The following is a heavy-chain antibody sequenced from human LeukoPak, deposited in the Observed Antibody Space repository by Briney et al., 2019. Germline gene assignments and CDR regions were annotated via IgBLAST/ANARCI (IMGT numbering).Heavy chain of an antibody. CDR2: IYSGGST. V-gene: IGHV3-66*01. CDR3: ARDWGNGASVSYWFDP. CDR1: GFTVSSNY. J-gene: IGHJ5*02. Sequence: GGSLRLSCAASGFTVSSNYMSWVRQAPGKGLEWVSVIYSGGSTYYADSVKGRFTISRDNSKNTLYLQMNSLRAEDTAAYYCARDWGNGASVSYWFDPWGQGPLVPVS. D-gene: IGHD3-16*01.